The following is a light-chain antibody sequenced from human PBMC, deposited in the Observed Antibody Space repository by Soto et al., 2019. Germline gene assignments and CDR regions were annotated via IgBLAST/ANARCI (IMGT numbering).Light chain of an antibody. CDR2: DAS. CDR3: QQRST. CDR1: QSVSSSY. Sequence: IVLTQSPGTLSLSPGERATLSCRASQSVSSSYLAWYQQKPGQAPRLLIYDASNRATGIPARFSGSGSGTDFTLTISSLEPEDFAVYYCQQRSTFGQGTRLEIK. V-gene: IGKV3D-20*02. J-gene: IGKJ5*01.